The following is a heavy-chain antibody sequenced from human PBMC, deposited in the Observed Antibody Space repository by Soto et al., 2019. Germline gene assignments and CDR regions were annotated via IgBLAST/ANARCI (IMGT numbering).Heavy chain of an antibody. Sequence: SETLSLTCAVYGGSFSAYYWSWIRQPPGKGLEWIGEINHSGSTNYNPSLKSRVTISVDTSKNQFSLKLSSVTAADTAVYYCARAVGYYGSGSSPDLDYWGQGTLVTVS. J-gene: IGHJ4*02. CDR3: ARAVGYYGSGSSPDLDY. V-gene: IGHV4-34*01. CDR2: INHSGST. CDR1: GGSFSAYY. D-gene: IGHD3-10*01.